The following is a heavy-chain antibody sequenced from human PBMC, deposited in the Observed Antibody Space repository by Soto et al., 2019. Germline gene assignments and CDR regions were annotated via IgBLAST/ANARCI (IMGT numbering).Heavy chain of an antibody. Sequence: GGSLRLSCAASGFTLSSYWMHWVRQAPGKGLVWVSRISREGSSTAYADSVKGRFTISRDNSKNTLYLQMNSLRAEDTAVYYCAREGLYYDILTGYLAFDIWGQGTMVTVSS. CDR1: GFTLSSYW. V-gene: IGHV3-74*01. J-gene: IGHJ3*02. D-gene: IGHD3-9*01. CDR2: ISREGSST. CDR3: AREGLYYDILTGYLAFDI.